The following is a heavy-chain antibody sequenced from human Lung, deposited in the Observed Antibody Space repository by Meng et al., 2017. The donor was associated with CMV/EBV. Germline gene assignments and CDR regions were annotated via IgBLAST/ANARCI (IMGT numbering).Heavy chain of an antibody. Sequence: GEXXKISCTASGFTFSTYDFHWVRQPPGKGLEWVSSIGTVGDTYSIGSVKGRFIISREDAKNSVYLQMNGLSDGDTGLYYCARARSPTHFDYWGQGPLVTVS. CDR1: GFTFSTYD. CDR2: IGTVGDT. V-gene: IGHV3-13*01. CDR3: ARARSPTHFDY. J-gene: IGHJ4*02.